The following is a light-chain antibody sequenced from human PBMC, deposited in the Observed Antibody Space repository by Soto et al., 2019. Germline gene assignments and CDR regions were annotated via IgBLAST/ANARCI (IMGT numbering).Light chain of an antibody. Sequence: QAVVTQEPSLTVSPGGTVTLTCGSSTGAVISGHYPYWFQQKPGQAPKTLIYDTSNRYSWTPARFSGSLLGGKVALTLSGAQPEDEADYYCLLSDGGAWVFGGGTKLTVL. CDR3: LLSDGGAWV. V-gene: IGLV7-46*01. J-gene: IGLJ3*02. CDR1: TGAVISGHY. CDR2: DTS.